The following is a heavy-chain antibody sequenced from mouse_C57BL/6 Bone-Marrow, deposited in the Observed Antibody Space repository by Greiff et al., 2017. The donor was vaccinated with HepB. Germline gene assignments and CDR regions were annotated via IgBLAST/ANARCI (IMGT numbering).Heavy chain of an antibody. J-gene: IGHJ1*03. CDR3: ARSIYYDLYFDV. CDR2: ISSGSSTI. CDR1: GFTFSDYG. V-gene: IGHV5-17*01. Sequence: EVQLVESGEGLVKPGGSLKLSCAASGFTFSDYGMHWVRQAPEKGLEWVAYISSGSSTIYYADTVKGRFTISRDNAKNTLFLQMTSLRSEDTAMYYCARSIYYDLYFDVWGTGTTVTVSS. D-gene: IGHD2-4*01.